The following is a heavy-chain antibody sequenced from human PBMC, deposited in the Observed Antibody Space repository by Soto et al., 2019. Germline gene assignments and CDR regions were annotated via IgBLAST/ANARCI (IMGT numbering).Heavy chain of an antibody. CDR1: GGSISSYY. Sequence: SETLSLTCTVSGGSISSYYWSWIRQPPGKGLEWIGYIYYSGSTNYNPSIKSRVTISVDTSKNQFSLKLNSMTAADSAVYYCARHNYGSGSTYFDYWGQGTLVTVSS. CDR2: IYYSGST. CDR3: ARHNYGSGSTYFDY. D-gene: IGHD3-10*01. V-gene: IGHV4-59*08. J-gene: IGHJ4*02.